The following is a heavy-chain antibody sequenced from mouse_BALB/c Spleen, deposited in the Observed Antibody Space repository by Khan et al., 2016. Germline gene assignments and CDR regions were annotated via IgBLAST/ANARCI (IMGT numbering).Heavy chain of an antibody. Sequence: QIQLVQSGPELKKPGETVRISCKASGYTFTTAGMQWVQKMPGKGLKWIGWINTHSGVPNYAEDFKGRFTFSLETSASTAYLQISNLKNEDTATYFCASGNYYFDYWGKGTTLTVSS. V-gene: IGHV9-4*02. CDR1: GYTFTTAG. CDR3: ASGNYYFDY. CDR2: INTHSGVP. J-gene: IGHJ2*01. D-gene: IGHD2-1*01.